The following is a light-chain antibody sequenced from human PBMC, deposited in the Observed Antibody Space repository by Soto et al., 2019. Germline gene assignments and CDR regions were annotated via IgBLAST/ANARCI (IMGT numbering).Light chain of an antibody. CDR2: SAS. V-gene: IGKV1-39*01. J-gene: IGKJ2*01. Sequence: DIQMTQSPSSLSASVGDRVTITCRASQSITTYLNWYQHKPGKAPELLIYSASSLQSGVPSRFSGSGSGTDFTLTISSLHPEDFATYYCQQSFSAPYTVGQGTKREI. CDR1: QSITTY. CDR3: QQSFSAPYT.